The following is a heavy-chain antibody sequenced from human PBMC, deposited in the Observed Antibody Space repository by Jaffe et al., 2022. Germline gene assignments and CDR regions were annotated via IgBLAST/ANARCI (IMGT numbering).Heavy chain of an antibody. Sequence: QVQLQESGPGLVKPSGTLSLTCAVSGGSISSSNWWSWVRQPPGKGLEWIGEIYHSGSTNYNPSLKSRVTISVDKSKNQFSLKLSSVTAADTAVYYCAREPNCSGGSCYDPSYFDYWGQGTLVTVSS. D-gene: IGHD2-15*01. CDR3: AREPNCSGGSCYDPSYFDY. CDR1: GGSISSSNW. V-gene: IGHV4-4*02. J-gene: IGHJ4*02. CDR2: IYHSGST.